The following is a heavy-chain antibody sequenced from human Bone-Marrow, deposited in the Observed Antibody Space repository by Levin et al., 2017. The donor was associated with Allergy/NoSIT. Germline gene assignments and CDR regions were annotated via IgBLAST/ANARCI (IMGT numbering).Heavy chain of an antibody. Sequence: GESLKISCVASGFSFSSYSMNWVRQAPGKGLEWVSSISATSAYMYYADSVKGRFTISRDNAGNSLYLQMNSLRAEDTAMYYCASSDRFDPWGQGTLVTVSS. D-gene: IGHD3-9*01. V-gene: IGHV3-21*01. CDR3: ASSDRFDP. CDR2: ISATSAYM. CDR1: GFSFSSYS. J-gene: IGHJ5*02.